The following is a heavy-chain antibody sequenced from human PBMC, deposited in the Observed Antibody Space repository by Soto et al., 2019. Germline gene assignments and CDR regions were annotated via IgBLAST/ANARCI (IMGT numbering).Heavy chain of an antibody. V-gene: IGHV3-13*04. Sequence: EAQLVESGGGLVQPGGSLRLSCAASGFSFSNYDIHWVRQATGKGLEWVSGIGTAGDTYYAGSVKGRFTISRENAKNSLYLQMNSLRAGDTAVYYCARGALGFDPWGQGTLVAVSS. D-gene: IGHD6-6*01. CDR3: ARGALGFDP. J-gene: IGHJ5*02. CDR2: IGTAGDT. CDR1: GFSFSNYD.